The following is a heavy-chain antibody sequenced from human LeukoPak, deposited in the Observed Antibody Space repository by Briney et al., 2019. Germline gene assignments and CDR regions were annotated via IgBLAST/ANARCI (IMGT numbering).Heavy chain of an antibody. CDR1: GGSISSYY. D-gene: IGHD4-23*01. CDR2: IENSGRT. Sequence: SETLSLTCTVSGGSISSYYWSWIRQPPGKGLEWIGYIENSGRTEYNPSLMSRITISVDTSKIQFSLMPSPVTAADTAVYYCARGRYGGYFDCWGQGALVTVSS. CDR3: ARGRYGGYFDC. J-gene: IGHJ4*02. V-gene: IGHV4-59*01.